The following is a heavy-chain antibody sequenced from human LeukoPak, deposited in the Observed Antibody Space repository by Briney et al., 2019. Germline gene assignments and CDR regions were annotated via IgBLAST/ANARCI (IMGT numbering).Heavy chain of an antibody. CDR3: ARAYYDSSGYYYPLNPYFDY. V-gene: IGHV4-31*03. Sequence: PSETLSLTCTVSGGSISSGGYYWSWIRQHPGKGLEWIGCIYYSGSTYYNPSLKSRVTISVDTSKNQFSLKLSFVTAADTAVYYCARAYYDSSGYYYPLNPYFDYWGQGTLVTVSS. CDR1: GGSISSGGYY. D-gene: IGHD3-22*01. CDR2: IYYSGST. J-gene: IGHJ4*02.